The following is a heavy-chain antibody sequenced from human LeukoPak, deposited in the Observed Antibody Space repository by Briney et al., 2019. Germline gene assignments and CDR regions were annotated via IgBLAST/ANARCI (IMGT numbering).Heavy chain of an antibody. CDR3: ARDGYCSSTNCPYYLDY. D-gene: IGHD2-2*01. V-gene: IGHV3-30*04. Sequence: PGKSLRLSCAASGFTFSDYAMHWVRHTPGKGLEWVAGISFDGSNKFFADSMKGRFTISRDNSKNTVYLQMSSLRAEDTAVYFCARDGYCSSTNCPYYLDYWGQGTLVTVSS. CDR2: ISFDGSNK. CDR1: GFTFSDYA. J-gene: IGHJ4*02.